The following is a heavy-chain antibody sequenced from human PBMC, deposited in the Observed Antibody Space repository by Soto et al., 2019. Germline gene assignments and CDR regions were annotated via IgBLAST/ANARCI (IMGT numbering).Heavy chain of an antibody. CDR3: ARDRGDSEYWGYDAFDI. CDR2: ISHDGGSQ. V-gene: IGHV3-30*04. D-gene: IGHD7-27*01. Sequence: GGSLRLSCVASGFTFGNYAMRWVRQTPGKGLEWVAVISHDGGSQYYADSVKGRFTISRDNSKNTLYLQMNSLRAEDTAVYYCARDRGDSEYWGYDAFDIWGQGTMVTVSS. CDR1: GFTFGNYA. J-gene: IGHJ3*02.